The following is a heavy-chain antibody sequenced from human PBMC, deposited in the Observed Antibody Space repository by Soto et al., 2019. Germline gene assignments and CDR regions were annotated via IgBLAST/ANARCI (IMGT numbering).Heavy chain of an antibody. CDR1: GFTFSRHA. CDR2: ISYDGRNK. J-gene: IGHJ4*02. Sequence: QVQLVESEGGVVQPGRSLRLSCAASGFTFSRHAMHWVRQAPGKGLEWVAVISYDGRNKYYADSVKGRFTISRDNSKNTLYLQMSSLRGEDTAVYYCTRDDQGDYWGQGTLVTVSS. CDR3: TRDDQGDY. V-gene: IGHV3-30*04.